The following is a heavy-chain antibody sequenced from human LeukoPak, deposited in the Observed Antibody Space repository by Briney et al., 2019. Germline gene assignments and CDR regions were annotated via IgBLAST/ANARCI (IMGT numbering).Heavy chain of an antibody. D-gene: IGHD6-13*01. V-gene: IGHV3-30*04. Sequence: GRSLRLSCAASGFTFSSYAMHWVRQAPGKGLEWVAVISYDGSNKYYADSVKGRFTISRDNSKNTLYLQMNSLRAEDTAVYYCARDLTPPPAAGTGGVFDYWGQGTLVTVSS. J-gene: IGHJ4*02. CDR3: ARDLTPPPAAGTGGVFDY. CDR2: ISYDGSNK. CDR1: GFTFSSYA.